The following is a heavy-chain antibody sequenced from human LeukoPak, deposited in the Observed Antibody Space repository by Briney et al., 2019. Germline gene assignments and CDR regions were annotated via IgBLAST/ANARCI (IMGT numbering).Heavy chain of an antibody. D-gene: IGHD3-22*01. CDR3: ARGNYDSSGYSDY. J-gene: IGHJ4*02. CDR1: GFTFRSYG. V-gene: IGHV3-33*01. Sequence: PGGSPRLSCAASGFTFRSYGMHWVRQAPGKGLEWVAVIWYDGSNKFYVDSVKGRFTISRDNSKNTLYLQMNSLRAEDTAVYYCARGNYDSSGYSDYWGQGTLVTVSS. CDR2: IWYDGSNK.